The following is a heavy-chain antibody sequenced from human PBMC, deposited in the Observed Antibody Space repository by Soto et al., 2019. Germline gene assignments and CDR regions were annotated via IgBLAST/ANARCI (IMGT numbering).Heavy chain of an antibody. J-gene: IGHJ6*02. D-gene: IGHD4-17*01. V-gene: IGHV1-18*01. Sequence: QVQLVQSGAEVKKPGASVKVSCKASGYTFTSYGISWVRQAPGQGLEWMGWIRAYNGNTNYAEKPQGRVTMTTDTSTSTAYMELRSLRSDDTAVYYCARDYGDYYYYGMDVWGQGTTVTVSS. CDR1: GYTFTSYG. CDR3: ARDYGDYYYYGMDV. CDR2: IRAYNGNT.